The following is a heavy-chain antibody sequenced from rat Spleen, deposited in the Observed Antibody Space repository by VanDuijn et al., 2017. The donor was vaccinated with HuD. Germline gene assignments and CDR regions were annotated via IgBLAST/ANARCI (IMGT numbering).Heavy chain of an antibody. D-gene: IGHD1-4*01. CDR3: AREAGLPFHYFDY. CDR1: GFTFSNYG. Sequence: EVQLVESGGGLVQPGRSLKLSCAASGFTFSNYGMHWIRQAPTRGLEWVASISPNGGSTYYRDSVKGRFTISRDNAKTTLYLQMDSLRSEDTATYFCAREAGLPFHYFDYWGQGVMVTVSS. J-gene: IGHJ2*01. V-gene: IGHV5-19*01. CDR2: ISPNGGST.